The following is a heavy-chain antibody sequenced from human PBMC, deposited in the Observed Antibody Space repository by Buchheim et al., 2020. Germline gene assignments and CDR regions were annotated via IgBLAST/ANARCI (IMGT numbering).Heavy chain of an antibody. Sequence: QVQLVESGGGVVQPGRSLRLSCAASGFTFSSYAMHWVRQAPGKGLEWVAVISYDGSNKYYADSVKGRFTIPRDNSKNQLYLQMNSLRAEDTAVYYCAREYVVVVAAGNYFDYWGQGTL. CDR3: AREYVVVVAAGNYFDY. V-gene: IGHV3-30-3*01. D-gene: IGHD2-15*01. CDR2: ISYDGSNK. CDR1: GFTFSSYA. J-gene: IGHJ4*02.